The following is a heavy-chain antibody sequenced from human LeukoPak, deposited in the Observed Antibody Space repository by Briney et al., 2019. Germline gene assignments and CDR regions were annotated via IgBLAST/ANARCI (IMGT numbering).Heavy chain of an antibody. J-gene: IGHJ5*02. CDR3: ARHVSTREYINWFDP. V-gene: IGHV5-51*01. D-gene: IGHD6-6*01. Sequence: GESLKISCKGSGYSFTSYWIGGVRQMPGKGLKWRGIIYPGDSNTRSSTSFQGQVTISADKSISTAYLQWSSLKASDTAMYYCARHVSTREYINWFDPWGQGTLVTVSS. CDR1: GYSFTSYW. CDR2: IYPGDSNT.